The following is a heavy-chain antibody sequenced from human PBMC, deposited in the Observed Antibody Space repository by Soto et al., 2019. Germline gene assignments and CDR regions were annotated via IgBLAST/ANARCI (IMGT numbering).Heavy chain of an antibody. CDR3: TTAGIVATTDAFDI. D-gene: IGHD5-12*01. Sequence: VQLVESGGGLVKPGGSLRLSCAASGFTFSNAWMSWVRQAPGKGLEWVGRIKSKTDGGTTDYAAPVKGRFTISRDDSKNTLYLQMNSLKTEDTAVYYCTTAGIVATTDAFDIWGQGTMVTVSS. V-gene: IGHV3-15*01. J-gene: IGHJ3*02. CDR2: IKSKTDGGTT. CDR1: GFTFSNAW.